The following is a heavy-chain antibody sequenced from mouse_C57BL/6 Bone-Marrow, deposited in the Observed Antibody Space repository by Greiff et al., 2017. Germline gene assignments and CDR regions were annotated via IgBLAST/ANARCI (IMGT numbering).Heavy chain of an antibody. J-gene: IGHJ2*01. CDR1: GYTFTDYE. CDR3: TRYSNYPNLDY. V-gene: IGHV1-15*01. CDR2: IDPETGGT. Sequence: QVQLKESGAELVRPGASVTLSCKASGYTFTDYEMHWVKQTPVHGLEWIGAIDPETGGTAYNQKFKGKAILTADKSSSTAYMGLRSLTSEDSAVYYCTRYSNYPNLDYWGQGTTLTVSS. D-gene: IGHD2-5*01.